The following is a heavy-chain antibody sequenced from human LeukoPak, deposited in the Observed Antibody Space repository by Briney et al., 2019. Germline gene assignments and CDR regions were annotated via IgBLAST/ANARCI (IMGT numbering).Heavy chain of an antibody. CDR2: IIPIFGTA. CDR1: GGIFSSYA. Sequence: ASVKVSCKASGGIFSSYAISWVRQAPGQGLEWMGGIIPIFGTANYAQKFQGRVTITADESTSTAYMELSSLRSEDTAVYYCARVRRVAMIVDAHFDYWGQGTPVTVSS. V-gene: IGHV1-69*13. CDR3: ARVRRVAMIVDAHFDY. J-gene: IGHJ4*02. D-gene: IGHD3-22*01.